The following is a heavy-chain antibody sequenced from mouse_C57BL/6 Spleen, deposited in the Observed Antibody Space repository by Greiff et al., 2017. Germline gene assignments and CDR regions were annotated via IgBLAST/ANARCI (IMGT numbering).Heavy chain of an antibody. CDR1: GYTFTSYW. J-gene: IGHJ2*01. Sequence: QVQLQQPGAELVRPGSSVKLSCKASGYTFTSYWMDWVKQRPGQGLEWIGNIYPSDSETHYNQKFKDKATLTVDKSSSTAYMQLSSLTSADSAVYYCARGDYDAFDYWGQGTTLTVSS. V-gene: IGHV1-61*01. CDR2: IYPSDSET. D-gene: IGHD2-3*01. CDR3: ARGDYDAFDY.